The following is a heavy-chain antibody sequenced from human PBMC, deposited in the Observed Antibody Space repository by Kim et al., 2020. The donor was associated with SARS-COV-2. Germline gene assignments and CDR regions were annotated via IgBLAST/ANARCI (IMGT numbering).Heavy chain of an antibody. CDR1: GYSFTSYW. D-gene: IGHD6-19*01. CDR2: IDPSDSYT. CDR3: ARESRSSDDYYYGMDV. J-gene: IGHJ6*02. Sequence: GESLKISCKGSGYSFTSYWISWVRQMPGKGLEWMGRIDPSDSYTNYSPSFQGHVTISADKSISTAYLQWSSLKASDTAMYYWARESRSSDDYYYGMDVWGQGTTVTVSS. V-gene: IGHV5-10-1*01.